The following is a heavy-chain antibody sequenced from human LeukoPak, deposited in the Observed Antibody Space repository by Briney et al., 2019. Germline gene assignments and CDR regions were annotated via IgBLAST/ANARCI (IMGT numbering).Heavy chain of an antibody. Sequence: GSSVKVSCKASGGTFSSYAISWVRQAPGQGLEWMGRIIPILGIANYAQKFQGRVTITADKPTSTAYMELSSLRSEDTAVYYCARGMYYYDSSGYYVDYWGQGTLVTVSS. CDR3: ARGMYYYDSSGYYVDY. CDR1: GGTFSSYA. V-gene: IGHV1-69*04. D-gene: IGHD3-22*01. J-gene: IGHJ4*02. CDR2: IIPILGIA.